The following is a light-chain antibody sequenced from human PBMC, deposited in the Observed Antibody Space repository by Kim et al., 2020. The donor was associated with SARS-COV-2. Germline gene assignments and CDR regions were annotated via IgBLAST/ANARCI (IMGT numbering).Light chain of an antibody. CDR1: QSLISEY. V-gene: IGKV3-11*01. Sequence: GESATLSCRASQSLISEYLAWYQPTSGQPPRLLIFGASSRAAGIPDRFSGSGSGTDFTLTISSLDPEDFGVYFCQQHSKWTPAPSFGGGTKVDIK. J-gene: IGKJ4*01. CDR3: QQHSKWTPAPS. CDR2: GAS.